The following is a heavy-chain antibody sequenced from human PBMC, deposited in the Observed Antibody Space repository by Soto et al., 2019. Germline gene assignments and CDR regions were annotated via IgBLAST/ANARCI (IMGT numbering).Heavy chain of an antibody. D-gene: IGHD6-13*01. CDR2: VSGSGGST. CDR3: ARRGPGTYFDY. V-gene: IGHV3-23*01. CDR1: GFTFSSYA. Sequence: EVQLLESGGGLVQPGGSLRLSCAASGFTFSSYAMRWVRQAPGKGLEWVSAVSGSGGSTYYADSVKGRFTISRDNSKNTLYLEMNSLRAEDTAVYYCARRGPGTYFDYWGQGTLVTVSS. J-gene: IGHJ4*02.